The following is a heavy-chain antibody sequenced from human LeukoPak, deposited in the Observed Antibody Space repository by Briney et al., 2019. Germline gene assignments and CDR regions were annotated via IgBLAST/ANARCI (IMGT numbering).Heavy chain of an antibody. Sequence: SETLSLTCAVYGGSFSGYYWSWIRQPPGKGLEWIGEINHSGSTNYNPSPKSRVTISVDTSKNQFSLKLSSVTAADTAVYYCAREGLTTATKFDYWGQGTLVTVSS. CDR2: INHSGST. J-gene: IGHJ4*02. CDR3: AREGLTTATKFDY. V-gene: IGHV4-34*01. D-gene: IGHD4-17*01. CDR1: GGSFSGYY.